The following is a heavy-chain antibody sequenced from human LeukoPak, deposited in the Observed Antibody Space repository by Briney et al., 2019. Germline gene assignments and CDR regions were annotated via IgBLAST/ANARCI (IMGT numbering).Heavy chain of an antibody. V-gene: IGHV3-23*01. CDR3: AKLITPATTGGIDY. J-gene: IGHJ4*02. D-gene: IGHD1-26*01. CDR2: ISGSGDRT. Sequence: QPGRSLRLSCAASGFTFSSYAMSWVRQAPGKGLEWVSTISGSGDRTFYADSVKGRFTISRDNSKNTLYLQMNSLRPEDTAIYYCAKLITPATTGGIDYWGQGTLVTVSS. CDR1: GFTFSSYA.